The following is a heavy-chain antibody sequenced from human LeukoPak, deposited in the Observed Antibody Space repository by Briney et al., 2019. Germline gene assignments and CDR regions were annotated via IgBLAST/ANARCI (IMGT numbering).Heavy chain of an antibody. CDR1: GFTFNNYA. V-gene: IGHV3-23*01. CDR2: ITGSGVST. D-gene: IGHD3-22*01. J-gene: IGHJ4*02. Sequence: GGSLRLSCTASGFTFNNYAMTWVRQAPGKGLEWVSAITGSGVSTNYADSVKGRFTISRDNSKNTIYLQMNSLRAEDTAIYYCAKRSSTSSGYFDFWGRGTLVTVSS. CDR3: AKRSSTSSGYFDF.